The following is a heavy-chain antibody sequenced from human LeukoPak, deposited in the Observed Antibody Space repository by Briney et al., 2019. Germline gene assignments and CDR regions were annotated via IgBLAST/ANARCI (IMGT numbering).Heavy chain of an antibody. V-gene: IGHV4-4*08. D-gene: IGHD1-26*01. CDR2: IYTSGST. Sequence: SETLSLTCSVSGDSISIYYWSWIRQPPGKGLEWIGRIYTSGSTNYNPSLKSRVTISVDTSKNQFSLKLSSVTAADTAVYYCAASGSYYIASGLSAEYFQHWGQGTLVTVSS. CDR1: GDSISIYY. J-gene: IGHJ1*01. CDR3: AASGSYYIASGLSAEYFQH.